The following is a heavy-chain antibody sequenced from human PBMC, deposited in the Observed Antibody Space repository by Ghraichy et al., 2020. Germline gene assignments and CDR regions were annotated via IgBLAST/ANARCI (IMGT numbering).Heavy chain of an antibody. CDR3: AKVKVGTAMAKDFDY. CDR1: GFTFSSYA. V-gene: IGHV3-23*01. D-gene: IGHD5-18*01. Sequence: WGSLRLSCAASGFTFSSYAMSWVRQAPGKGLEWVSAISGSGGSTYYADSVKGRFTISRDNSKNTLYLQMNSLRAEDTAVYYCAKVKVGTAMAKDFDYWGQGTLVTVSS. J-gene: IGHJ4*02. CDR2: ISGSGGST.